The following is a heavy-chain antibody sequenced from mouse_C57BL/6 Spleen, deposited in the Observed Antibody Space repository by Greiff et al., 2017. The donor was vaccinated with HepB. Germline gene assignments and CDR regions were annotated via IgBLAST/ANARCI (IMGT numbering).Heavy chain of an antibody. J-gene: IGHJ4*01. Sequence: EVKLVESGGGLVQPGGSLKLSCAASGFTFSDYYMYWVRQTPEKRLEWVAYISNGGGSTYYPDTVKGRFTISRDNAKNTLYLQMSRLKSEDTAMYYCARGTTVVGGDYAMDYWGQGTSVTVSS. CDR1: GFTFSDYY. D-gene: IGHD1-1*01. V-gene: IGHV5-12*01. CDR2: ISNGGGST. CDR3: ARGTTVVGGDYAMDY.